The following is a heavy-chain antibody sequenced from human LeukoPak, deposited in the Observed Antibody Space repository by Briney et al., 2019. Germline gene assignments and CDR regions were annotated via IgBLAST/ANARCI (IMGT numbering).Heavy chain of an antibody. CDR2: INHGGST. D-gene: IGHD4-11*01. J-gene: IGHJ4*02. CDR1: GGSFSGYY. Sequence: SETLSLTCAVYGGSFSGYYWSWIRQPPGKGLEWIGEINHGGSTNYNPSLKSRVTLSIDTSKNQFSLKLTSVTAADTALYYCARAEINDYSRYWGQGIPVIVSS. V-gene: IGHV4-34*01. CDR3: ARAEINDYSRY.